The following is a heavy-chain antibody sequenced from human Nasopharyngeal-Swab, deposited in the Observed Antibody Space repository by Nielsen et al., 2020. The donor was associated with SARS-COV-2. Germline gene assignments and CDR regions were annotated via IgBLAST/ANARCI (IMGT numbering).Heavy chain of an antibody. V-gene: IGHV3-23*01. CDR3: AKDQGDQWLVLDY. CDR2: ISGSGGST. J-gene: IGHJ4*02. Sequence: GESLKISCAAPGFTFSSYAMSWVRQAPGKGLEWVSAISGSGGSTYYADSVKGRFTISRDNSKNTLYLQMNSLRAEDTAVYYCAKDQGDQWLVLDYWGQGTLVTVSS. D-gene: IGHD6-19*01. CDR1: GFTFSSYA.